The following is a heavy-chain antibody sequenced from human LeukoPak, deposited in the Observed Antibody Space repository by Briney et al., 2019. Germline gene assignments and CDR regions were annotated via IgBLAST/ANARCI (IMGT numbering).Heavy chain of an antibody. CDR1: GFTIDDYA. CDR2: ISWNSGSI. D-gene: IGHD3-22*01. J-gene: IGHJ3*02. CDR3: AKDILPPRDYYDSSGHAFDI. V-gene: IGHV3-9*01. Sequence: PGGPLRLSCAASGFTIDDYAMHWVRQAPGKGLEWVSGISWNSGSIGYADSVKGRFTISRDNAKNSLYLQMNSLRAEDTALYYCAKDILPPRDYYDSSGHAFDIWGQGTMVTVSS.